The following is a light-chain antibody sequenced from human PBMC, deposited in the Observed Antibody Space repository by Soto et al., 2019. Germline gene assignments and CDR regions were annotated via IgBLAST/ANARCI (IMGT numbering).Light chain of an antibody. V-gene: IGKV3D-20*01. J-gene: IGKJ5*01. CDR2: DAS. CDR3: QQYCSSPPVT. CDR1: QSVTSSY. Sequence: EIVLTQSPATLSLSPGERATLSCGASQSVTSSYLAWYQQKPGLAPRLLIYDASSRATGIPDRFSGSGSGTDFTLTISRLEPEDFAVYYCQQYCSSPPVTFGQGTRLEMK.